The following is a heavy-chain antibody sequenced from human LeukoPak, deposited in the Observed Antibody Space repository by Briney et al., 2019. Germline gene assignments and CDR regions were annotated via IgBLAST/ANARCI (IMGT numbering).Heavy chain of an antibody. CDR2: IKQDGSEK. CDR1: GFTFSSYW. D-gene: IGHD3-10*01. J-gene: IGHJ4*02. CDR3: ARDGGLLWFGELYLPLDY. V-gene: IGHV3-7*01. Sequence: PGGSLRLSCAASGFTFSSYWMSWVRQAPGKGLEWVANIKQDGSEKYHVDSVKGRFTISRDNAKNSLYLQMNSLRAEDTAVYYCARDGGLLWFGELYLPLDYWGQGTLVTVSS.